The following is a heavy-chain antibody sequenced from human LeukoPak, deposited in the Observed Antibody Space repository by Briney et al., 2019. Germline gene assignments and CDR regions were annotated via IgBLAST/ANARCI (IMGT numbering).Heavy chain of an antibody. CDR3: AKHQQIYGDSLMDV. CDR2: ISGSGGRT. Sequence: GGSLRLSCAAPRFTFSSYAMSWVRQAPGKGLEWVSTISGSGGRTYFTDSVKGRFTISRDNSKNTLYLQMNSLGAEDTAVYYCAKHQQIYGDSLMDVWGQGTTVAVSS. D-gene: IGHD4-17*01. CDR1: RFTFSSYA. J-gene: IGHJ6*02. V-gene: IGHV3-23*01.